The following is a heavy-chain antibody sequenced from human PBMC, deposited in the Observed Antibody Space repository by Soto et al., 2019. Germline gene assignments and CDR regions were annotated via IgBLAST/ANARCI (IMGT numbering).Heavy chain of an antibody. J-gene: IGHJ6*02. CDR1: GYSFTAYG. CDR2: ISCYNGKT. V-gene: IGHV1-18*01. Sequence: QVQVVQSGDEVKETGASVRVSCKTSGYSFTAYGISWVRQAPGQGLEWMGWISCYNGKTKYAQKVQGRVTMTTDTSTSTAYMAVRSLRSDDTAIYYCARDAPPPELRFLEWHNYDYNGMDVCGQGTTVTVSS. D-gene: IGHD3-3*01. CDR3: ARDAPPPELRFLEWHNYDYNGMDV.